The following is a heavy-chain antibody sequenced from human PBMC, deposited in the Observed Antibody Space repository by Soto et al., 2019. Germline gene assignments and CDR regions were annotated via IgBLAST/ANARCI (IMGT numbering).Heavy chain of an antibody. J-gene: IGHJ4*02. CDR1: GGSVSSTSYY. CDR2: IHYSGST. V-gene: IGHV4-61*01. Sequence: PSETLSLTCTVSGGSVSSTSYYWTWIRQPPGKGLEWIGYIHYSGSTNYNPSLQSRVTISVDTSKNHFSLELTSVTAADTAVYYCARAWETLYFDYWGQGALVTVSS. D-gene: IGHD1-26*01. CDR3: ARAWETLYFDY.